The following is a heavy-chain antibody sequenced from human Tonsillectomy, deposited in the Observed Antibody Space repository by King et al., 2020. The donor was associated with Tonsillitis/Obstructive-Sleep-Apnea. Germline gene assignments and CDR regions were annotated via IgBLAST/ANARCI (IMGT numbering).Heavy chain of an antibody. CDR1: GFTVSSNY. Sequence: VQLVESGGGLVQPGGSLRLSCAASGFTVSSNYMSWVRQAPGKGLEWASVIYSGGSTYYADSVKGRFTISRDNSKNTLYLQMNSLRAEDTAVYYCARDGYDFWSGYSFDYWGQGTLVTVSS. CDR3: ARDGYDFWSGYSFDY. J-gene: IGHJ4*02. D-gene: IGHD3-3*01. V-gene: IGHV3-66*01. CDR2: IYSGGST.